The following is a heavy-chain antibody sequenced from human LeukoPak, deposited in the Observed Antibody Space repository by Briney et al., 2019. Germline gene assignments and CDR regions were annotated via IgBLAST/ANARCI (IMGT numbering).Heavy chain of an antibody. V-gene: IGHV3-30-3*01. CDR2: ISYDGSNK. CDR1: GFTFSSYA. CDR3: ARDDPPARLGMGWLGWGAFDI. Sequence: GGSLGLSCAASGFTFSSYAMHWVRQAPGKGLEWVAVISYDGSNKYYADSVKGRFTISRDNSKNTLYLQMNSLRAEDTAVYYCARDDPPARLGMGWLGWGAFDIWGQGTMVTVSS. J-gene: IGHJ3*02. D-gene: IGHD5-12*01.